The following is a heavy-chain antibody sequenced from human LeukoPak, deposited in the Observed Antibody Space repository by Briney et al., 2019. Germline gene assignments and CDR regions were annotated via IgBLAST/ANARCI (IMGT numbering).Heavy chain of an antibody. J-gene: IGHJ4*02. CDR1: GYTFTGYY. CDR3: ARTRAAAGSVVYY. CDR2: INPNSGGT. V-gene: IGHV1-2*02. D-gene: IGHD6-13*01. Sequence: ASVKVSCKASGYTFTGYYMHWVRQAPGQGLEWMGWINPNSGGTNYAQKFQGRVTMTRDTSISTAYMELSRLRSDDTAEYYCARTRAAAGSVVYYWGQGTLVTVSS.